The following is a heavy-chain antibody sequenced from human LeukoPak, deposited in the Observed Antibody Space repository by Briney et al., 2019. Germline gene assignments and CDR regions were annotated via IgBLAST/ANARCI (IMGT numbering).Heavy chain of an antibody. J-gene: IGHJ6*02. CDR2: ISYDGVTK. CDR3: AKDRGSSSSAYGMDV. Sequence: TGGSLRLSCAASGFTFSRYGMHWVRQAPGRGLEWVSLISYDGVTKYYADTVKGRFTISRENSKNTLYVQMNGLRAEDTAVYYCAKDRGSSSSAYGMDVWGQGTTVTVS. D-gene: IGHD1-26*01. CDR1: GFTFSRYG. V-gene: IGHV3-30*18.